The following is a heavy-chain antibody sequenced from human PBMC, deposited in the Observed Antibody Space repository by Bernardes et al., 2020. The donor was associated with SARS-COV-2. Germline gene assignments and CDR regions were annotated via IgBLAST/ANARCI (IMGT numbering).Heavy chain of an antibody. CDR1: GGSFSGYY. Sequence: SETLSLTCAVYGGSFSGYYWSWIRQRPGKGLEWIGEINHSGSTNYNPSLKSRVTISVDTSKNQFSLKLSSVTAADTAVYYCAGQLLSWRHFDYWGQGTLVTVSS. V-gene: IGHV4-34*01. J-gene: IGHJ4*02. CDR2: INHSGST. D-gene: IGHD2-2*01. CDR3: AGQLLSWRHFDY.